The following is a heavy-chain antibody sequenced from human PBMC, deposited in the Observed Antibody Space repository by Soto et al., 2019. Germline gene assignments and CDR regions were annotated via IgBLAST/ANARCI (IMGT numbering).Heavy chain of an antibody. V-gene: IGHV3-23*01. Sequence: GGSLRLSCAASVFTFSNYAMTWVRQAPGKGREWVSGINGEGDRTYYTDSVKGRFTISRDNSKNTLYLQMSSLRVEDTAVYHCAKGYYGSGSYDYWGQGTLVTVSS. J-gene: IGHJ4*02. CDR1: VFTFSNYA. CDR3: AKGYYGSGSYDY. D-gene: IGHD3-10*01. CDR2: INGEGDRT.